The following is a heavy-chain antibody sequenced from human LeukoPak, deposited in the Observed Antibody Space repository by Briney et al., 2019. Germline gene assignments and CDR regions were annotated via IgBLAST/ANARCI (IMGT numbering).Heavy chain of an antibody. CDR2: ISSSSSYI. CDR3: ARDGSAVAILTGDY. CDR1: GFTFSSYS. Sequence: PGGSLRLSCAASGFTFSSYSMNWVRQAPGKGLEWVSSISSSSSYIYYADSVKGRFTISRDNAKNSLYLQMNSLRAEDTAVYYCARDGSAVAILTGDYWGQGTLVTVSS. V-gene: IGHV3-21*01. D-gene: IGHD6-19*01. J-gene: IGHJ4*02.